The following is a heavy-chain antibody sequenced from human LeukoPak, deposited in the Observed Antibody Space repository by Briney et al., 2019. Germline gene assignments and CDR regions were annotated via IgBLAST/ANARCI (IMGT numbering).Heavy chain of an antibody. J-gene: IGHJ4*02. CDR2: INPNSGGT. V-gene: IGHV1-2*02. Sequence: ASVKVSCKASGYTFTGYYMHWVRQAPGQGLEWMGWINPNSGGTNYAQKFQGRVTMTRDTSISTAYMELSRLRSDDTAVYYCARDFGRAYYDSSGYSHDYWGQGTLVTVSS. CDR1: GYTFTGYY. D-gene: IGHD3-22*01. CDR3: ARDFGRAYYDSSGYSHDY.